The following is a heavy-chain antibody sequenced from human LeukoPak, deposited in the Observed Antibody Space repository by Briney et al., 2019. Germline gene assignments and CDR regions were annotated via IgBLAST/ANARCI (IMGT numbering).Heavy chain of an antibody. D-gene: IGHD4-23*01. CDR3: TRGGLYGGSSAIDY. CDR1: GFTLSVHY. Sequence: GGSLRLSCADPGFTLSVHYMGWVRDGPGKGLEWVCPTRNKADSYATVYAASVNGRCNISRDDSKSSLYLQMNSLKAEYTAMYYCTRGGLYGGSSAIDYWGQGTLVTVSS. J-gene: IGHJ4*02. CDR2: TRNKADSYAT. V-gene: IGHV3-72*01.